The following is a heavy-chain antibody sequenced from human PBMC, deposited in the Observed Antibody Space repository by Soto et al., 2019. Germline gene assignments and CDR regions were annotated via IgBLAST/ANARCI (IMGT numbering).Heavy chain of an antibody. CDR3: ARVYGSGSSRPNLRY. V-gene: IGHV1-2*02. Sequence: QVQLVQSGAEVKKPGASVKVSCKASGYTFTGYYMHWVRQAPGQGLEWMGWINPNSGGTNYAQKFQGRVTMTRDTSISTAYMELSRLRSDDTAVYYCARVYGSGSSRPNLRYWGQGTLVTVSS. D-gene: IGHD3-10*01. J-gene: IGHJ4*02. CDR2: INPNSGGT. CDR1: GYTFTGYY.